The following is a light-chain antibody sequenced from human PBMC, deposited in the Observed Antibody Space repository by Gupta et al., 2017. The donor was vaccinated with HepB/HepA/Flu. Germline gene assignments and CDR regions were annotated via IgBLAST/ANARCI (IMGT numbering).Light chain of an antibody. Sequence: DVVLTQSPLSLPVTLGQPATLSCNSSQSLIHSDGNTYVDWFHQRPGQPPRRLIYKGSKRDSGVPDRFSGSGSGTDFALNISGVEAEDVGIYYCRQHKHCPRTFGQGTKVEFK. J-gene: IGKJ1*01. CDR3: RQHKHCPRT. CDR1: QSLIHSDGNTY. CDR2: KGS. V-gene: IGKV2-30*02.